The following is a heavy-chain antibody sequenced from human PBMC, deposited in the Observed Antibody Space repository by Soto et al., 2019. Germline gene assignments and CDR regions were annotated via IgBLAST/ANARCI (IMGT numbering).Heavy chain of an antibody. CDR2: IYYSGST. V-gene: IGHV4-31*03. CDR3: ARVGPGAARHEKYYFDY. CDR1: GRSISSGGYY. Sequence: PSETLSLTCTVSGRSISSGGYYWSWIRQHQGKAPEWIGYIYYSGSTYYNPSPKSRVTISVDTSKNQFSLKLSSVTAADTAVYYCARVGPGAARHEKYYFDYWGQGTLVTVSS. D-gene: IGHD6-6*01. J-gene: IGHJ4*02.